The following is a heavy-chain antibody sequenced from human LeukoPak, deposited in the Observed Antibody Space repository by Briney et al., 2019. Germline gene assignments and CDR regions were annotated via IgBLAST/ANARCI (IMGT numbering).Heavy chain of an antibody. CDR1: GGSISSGGYY. J-gene: IGHJ4*02. D-gene: IGHD1-26*01. CDR3: ARGANQLRPFDY. Sequence: PSQTLSLTCTVSGGSISSGGYYWSWIRQPPGKGLEWIGEINHSGSTNYNPSLKSRVTISVDTSKNQFSLRLSSVTAADTAVYYCARGANQLRPFDYWGQGTLVTVSS. V-gene: IGHV4-30-2*01. CDR2: INHSGST.